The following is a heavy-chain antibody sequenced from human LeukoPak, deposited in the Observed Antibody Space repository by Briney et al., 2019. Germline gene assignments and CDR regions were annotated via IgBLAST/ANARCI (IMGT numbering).Heavy chain of an antibody. CDR3: ARDPSSTSRYKFSNWFDP. D-gene: IGHD2-2*02. Sequence: SETLSLTCTVSGGSISSSSYYWGWIRQPPGKGLEWIGSIYYSGSTYYNPSLKSRVTISVDTSKNQFSLKLSSVTAADTAVYYCARDPSSTSRYKFSNWFDPWGQGTLVTVSS. CDR2: IYYSGST. V-gene: IGHV4-39*07. CDR1: GGSISSSSYY. J-gene: IGHJ5*02.